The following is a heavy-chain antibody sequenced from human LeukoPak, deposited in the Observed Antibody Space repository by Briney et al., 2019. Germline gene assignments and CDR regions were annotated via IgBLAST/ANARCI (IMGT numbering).Heavy chain of an antibody. CDR2: INSDGSST. J-gene: IGHJ4*02. CDR1: GFSFGSYW. V-gene: IGHV3-74*01. CDR3: ARGYCSSNSCSTGGY. D-gene: IGHD2-2*01. Sequence: PGGSLRLSCAASGFSFGSYWMHWVRQAPGKELVWVSRINSDGSSTSYADSVKGRFTISRDNAKNTLYLQMNSLRAEDTAVYYCARGYCSSNSCSTGGYWGQGTLVTVSS.